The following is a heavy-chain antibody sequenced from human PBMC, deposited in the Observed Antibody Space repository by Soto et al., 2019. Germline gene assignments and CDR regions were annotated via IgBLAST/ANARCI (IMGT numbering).Heavy chain of an antibody. D-gene: IGHD3-3*01. CDR2: MNPNSGNT. CDR1: GYTFTSYD. CDR3: ASSFTYYDFWSGYYLGY. V-gene: IGHV1-8*01. J-gene: IGHJ4*02. Sequence: QVQLVQSGAEVQKPGASVKVSCKASGYTFTSYDINWVRQATGQGLEWMGWMNPNSGNTGYAQKFQGRVTMTRNTSISTAYMELSSLRSEDTAVYYCASSFTYYDFWSGYYLGYWGQGTLVTVSS.